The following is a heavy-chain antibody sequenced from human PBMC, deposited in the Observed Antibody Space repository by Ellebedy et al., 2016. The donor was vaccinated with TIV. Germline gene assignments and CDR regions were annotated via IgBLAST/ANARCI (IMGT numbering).Heavy chain of an antibody. V-gene: IGHV1-18*01. CDR2: LSGLNGKT. CDR3: ATSATFIERGRDDY. J-gene: IGHJ4*02. CDR1: GYTFTSYG. D-gene: IGHD1-1*01. Sequence: AASVKVSCKTSGYTFTSYGVSWVRQAPGQELEWMGWLSGLNGKTKYARTVQGRVTLTTDTAARTVYMELTSLRSDDTAIYYCATSATFIERGRDDYWGQGTLVAVSS.